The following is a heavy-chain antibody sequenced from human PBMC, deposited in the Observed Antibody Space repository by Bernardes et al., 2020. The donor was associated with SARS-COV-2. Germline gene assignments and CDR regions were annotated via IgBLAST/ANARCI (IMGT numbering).Heavy chain of an antibody. CDR1: GFTFSSYW. J-gene: IGHJ6*02. D-gene: IGHD6-13*01. V-gene: IGHV3-7*01. Sequence: VGSLRLSCAASGFTFSSYWMSWVRQAPGKGLEWVANIKQDGSEKYYVDSVKGRFTISRDNAKNSLYLQMNSLRAEDTAVYYCARDSTAAAGTFYYYYYGMDVWGQGTTVTVAS. CDR2: IKQDGSEK. CDR3: ARDSTAAAGTFYYYYYGMDV.